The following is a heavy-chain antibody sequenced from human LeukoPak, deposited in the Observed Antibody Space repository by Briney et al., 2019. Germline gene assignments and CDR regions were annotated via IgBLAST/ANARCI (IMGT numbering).Heavy chain of an antibody. CDR3: ARQRGYGDYVSY. D-gene: IGHD4-17*01. Sequence: SSETLSLTCAVYGGSFSGYYWSWIRQPPGKGLEWIGEINHSGSTNYNPSLKSRVTISVDTSKNQFSLKLSSVTAADTAVYYCARQRGYGDYVSYWGQGTLVTVSS. J-gene: IGHJ4*02. CDR2: INHSGST. CDR1: GGSFSGYY. V-gene: IGHV4-34*01.